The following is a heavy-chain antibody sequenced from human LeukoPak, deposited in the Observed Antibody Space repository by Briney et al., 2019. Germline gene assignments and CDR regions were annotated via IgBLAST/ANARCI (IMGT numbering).Heavy chain of an antibody. CDR1: GITFNSHG. D-gene: IGHD6-25*01. Sequence: GRSLRLSCVASGITFNSHGMHWVRQAPGKGLEWVAVIAADGGVKHYADSVKGRFTLSRDNSKNTLYLQMNSLSVEDTAVYYCAREATWGQRYFDHWGQGTPVTVSS. CDR2: IAADGGVK. CDR3: AREATWGQRYFDH. V-gene: IGHV3-30*03. J-gene: IGHJ4*02.